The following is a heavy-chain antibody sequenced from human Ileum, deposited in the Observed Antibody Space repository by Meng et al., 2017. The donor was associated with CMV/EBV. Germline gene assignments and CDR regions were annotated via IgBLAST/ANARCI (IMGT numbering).Heavy chain of an antibody. CDR2: IYYSGTT. CDR1: GGSIVSGDYY. V-gene: IGHV4-30-4*08. J-gene: IGHJ4*02. D-gene: IGHD6-13*01. CDR3: ARRSSGLFDY. Sequence: QVQLQEAGPGLLKPSQTLSLTCTVSGGSIVSGDYYWTWIRQPPGKGLEWIGYIYYSGTTYYNPSPKSRVSISVDTSRNQFSLQLSSVTAADTAGYYCARRSSGLFDYWGQGILVTVSS.